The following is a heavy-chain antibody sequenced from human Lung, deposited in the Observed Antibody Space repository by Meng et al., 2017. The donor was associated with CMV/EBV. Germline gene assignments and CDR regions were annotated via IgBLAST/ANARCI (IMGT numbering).Heavy chain of an antibody. CDR2: IDSSSGGTI. D-gene: IGHD5-18*01. CDR1: GFTFRNYN. CDR3: AREWSGYGVDY. Sequence: GASXKISCAASGFTFRNYNMNWVRQAPGKGLEWVSSIDSSSGGTIFYANSVRGRFTISRDNTKNSLYLQMNSLRAEDTAVYYCAREWSGYGVDYWGQGALVTVSS. V-gene: IGHV3-48*04. J-gene: IGHJ4*02.